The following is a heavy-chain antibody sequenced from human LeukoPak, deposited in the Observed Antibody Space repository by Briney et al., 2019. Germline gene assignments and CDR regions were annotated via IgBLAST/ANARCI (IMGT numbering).Heavy chain of an antibody. CDR3: SIVTTTWTAFDI. J-gene: IGHJ3*02. V-gene: IGHV1-2*02. Sequence: ASVKVSCKASGYTFTGYYMHWVRQAPGQGLEWMGWINPNSGGTNYAQKFQGRVTMTRDTSIGTAYMELSRLRSGDTAVYYCSIVTTTWTAFDIWGQGTMVTVSS. CDR2: INPNSGGT. CDR1: GYTFTGYY. D-gene: IGHD1-26*01.